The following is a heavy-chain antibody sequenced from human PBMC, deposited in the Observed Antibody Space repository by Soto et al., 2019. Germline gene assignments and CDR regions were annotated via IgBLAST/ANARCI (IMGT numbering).Heavy chain of an antibody. V-gene: IGHV3-30*18. CDR3: AKDNCISTSCYRPYYWCDP. J-gene: IGHJ5*02. CDR2: ISYGGSNK. D-gene: IGHD2-2*01. Sequence: QVQLVESGGGVVQPGRSLRLSCAASGFTFSSYGMHWVRQAPGKGLEWVAVISYGGSNKYYADSVKGRFTISRDNSXTXLXXQMNNLGAEDTAVYYCAKDNCISTSCYRPYYWCDPWGQGTLVTVSS. CDR1: GFTFSSYG.